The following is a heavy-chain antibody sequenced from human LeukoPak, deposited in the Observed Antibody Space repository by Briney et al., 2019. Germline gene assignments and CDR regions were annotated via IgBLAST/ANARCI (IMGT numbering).Heavy chain of an antibody. V-gene: IGHV4-59*11. CDR3: ARGLGSHSSRQDY. J-gene: IGHJ4*02. CDR1: GGPISSHT. CDR2: IYYTGST. Sequence: SGTLSLICTASGGPISSHTWTWIRQPPGKGLEWIGYIYYTGSTNYNPSLKSRVTILVDTAKNSFSLKLSSVTAADTAVYYCARGLGSHSSRQDYWGQGTLVTVSS. D-gene: IGHD6-13*01.